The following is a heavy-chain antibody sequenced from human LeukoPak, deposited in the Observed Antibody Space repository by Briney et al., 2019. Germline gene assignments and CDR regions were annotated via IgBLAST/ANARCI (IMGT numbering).Heavy chain of an antibody. V-gene: IGHV1-24*01. CDR2: FDPEDGET. Sequence: ASVKVSCKASGGTFSSYAISWVRQAPGKGLEWMEGFDPEDGETIYAQKFQGRVTMTEDTSTDTAYMELSSLRSEDTAVYYCAYSGWYVRYFDYWGQGTLVTVSS. D-gene: IGHD6-19*01. J-gene: IGHJ4*02. CDR1: GGTFSSYA. CDR3: AYSGWYVRYFDY.